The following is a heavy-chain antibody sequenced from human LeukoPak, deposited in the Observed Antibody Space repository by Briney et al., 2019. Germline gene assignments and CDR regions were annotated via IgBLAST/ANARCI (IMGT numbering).Heavy chain of an antibody. D-gene: IGHD1-1*01. CDR2: ISYDGSNK. CDR3: ATPGKGLDPPLDY. V-gene: IGHV3-30-3*01. CDR1: GFTFSNYA. Sequence: GGSLRLSCAASGFTFSNYAMHWVRQAPGKGLEWVAVISYDGSNKYYADSVKGRFTISRDNSKNTLYLQMNSLRAEDTAVYYCATPGKGLDPPLDYWGQGTLVTVSS. J-gene: IGHJ4*02.